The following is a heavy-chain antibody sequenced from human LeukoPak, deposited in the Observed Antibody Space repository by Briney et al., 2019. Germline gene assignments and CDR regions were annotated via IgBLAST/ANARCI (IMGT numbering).Heavy chain of an antibody. CDR3: ARAQDDFWSGYPKTGFDY. CDR1: GGSISSGSYY. V-gene: IGHV4-61*02. CDR2: IYTSGST. D-gene: IGHD3-3*01. Sequence: SETLSLTCTVSGGSISSGSYYWSWIRQPAGKGLEWIGRIYTSGSTNYNPSLKSRVTISVDTSKNQFSLKLSSVTAADTAVYYCARAQDDFWSGYPKTGFDYWGQGTLVTVSS. J-gene: IGHJ4*02.